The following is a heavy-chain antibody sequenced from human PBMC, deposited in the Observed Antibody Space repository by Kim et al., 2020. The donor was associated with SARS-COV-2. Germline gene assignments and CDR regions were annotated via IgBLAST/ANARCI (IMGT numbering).Heavy chain of an antibody. V-gene: IGHV1-8*01. Sequence: ASVKVSCKASGYTFTSYDINWVRQATGQGLEWMGWMNPNSGNTGYAQKFQGRVTMTRNTSISTAYMELSSLRSEDTAVYYCARRGAVGATRGNYYYGMDVWGQGTTVTVSS. CDR1: GYTFTSYD. J-gene: IGHJ6*02. CDR2: MNPNSGNT. D-gene: IGHD1-26*01. CDR3: ARRGAVGATRGNYYYGMDV.